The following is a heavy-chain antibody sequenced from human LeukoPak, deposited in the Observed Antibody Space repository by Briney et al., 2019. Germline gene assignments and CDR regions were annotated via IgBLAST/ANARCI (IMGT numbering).Heavy chain of an antibody. CDR3: ARATTLTTVTTPHAFDI. D-gene: IGHD4-17*01. V-gene: IGHV4-39*06. CDR1: GGSISSSSYY. Sequence: SETLSLTCTVSGGSISSSSYYWGWIRQPPGKGLEWIGSIYYSGSTYYNPSLKSRVTISVDTSKNQFPLKLSSVTAADTAVYYCARATTLTTVTTPHAFDIWGQGTMVTVSS. CDR2: IYYSGST. J-gene: IGHJ3*02.